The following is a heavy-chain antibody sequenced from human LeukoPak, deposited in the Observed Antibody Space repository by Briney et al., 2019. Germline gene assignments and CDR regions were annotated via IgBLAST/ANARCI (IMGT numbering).Heavy chain of an antibody. V-gene: IGHV3-23*01. CDR2: ILDSGYST. J-gene: IGHJ5*02. CDR1: GFTFSSYA. D-gene: IGHD3-3*01. Sequence: GGSLRLSCAASGFTFSSYAMSWVRQAPGKGLEWVSGILDSGYSTYYADSVKGRFTISRDNSKNTLYLQMNSLRAEDTAVYYCARGGAIFGVVTRFDPWGQGTLVTVSS. CDR3: ARGGAIFGVVTRFDP.